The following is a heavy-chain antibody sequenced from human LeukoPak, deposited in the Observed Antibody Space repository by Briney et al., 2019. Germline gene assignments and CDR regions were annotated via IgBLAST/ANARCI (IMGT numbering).Heavy chain of an antibody. CDR2: IYYSGST. D-gene: IGHD4-17*01. J-gene: IGHJ3*02. CDR3: AGRLRPHDAFDI. Sequence: SETLSLTCTVSGGSISSYYWSWLRQPPGKGLEWIGYIYYSGSTNYNPSLKSRVTISVDTSKNQFSLKLSSVTAADTAVYYCAGRLRPHDAFDIWGQGTMVTVSS. V-gene: IGHV4-59*01. CDR1: GGSISSYY.